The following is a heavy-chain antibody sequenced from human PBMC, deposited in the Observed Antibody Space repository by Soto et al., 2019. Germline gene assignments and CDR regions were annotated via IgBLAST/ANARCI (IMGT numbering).Heavy chain of an antibody. CDR1: GSSFPNYP. D-gene: IGHD4-4*01. Sequence: PGGSLRLSCAASGSSFPNYPMHWVRQTPDKGLEWLAVISHDGVTKNSADPVKGRFSISRDNSRNRLYLDMNSLRTEDTAMYYCVRGGYSSSWERLDPWGQGTLVTVSS. CDR3: VRGGYSSSWERLDP. J-gene: IGHJ5*02. CDR2: ISHDGVTK. V-gene: IGHV3-30-3*01.